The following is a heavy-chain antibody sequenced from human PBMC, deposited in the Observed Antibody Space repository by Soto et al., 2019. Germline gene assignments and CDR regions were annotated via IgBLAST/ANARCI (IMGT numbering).Heavy chain of an antibody. CDR3: ARDERYDFWSGYYTGPHYYYYYGMDV. J-gene: IGHJ6*02. Sequence: ASVKVSGKASGYTFTSYGISWVRQAPGQGLEWMGWISAYNGNTNYAQKLQGRVTMTTDTSTSTAYMELRSLRSDDTAVYYCARDERYDFWSGYYTGPHYYYYYGMDVWGQGTTVTVSS. V-gene: IGHV1-18*04. CDR2: ISAYNGNT. CDR1: GYTFTSYG. D-gene: IGHD3-3*01.